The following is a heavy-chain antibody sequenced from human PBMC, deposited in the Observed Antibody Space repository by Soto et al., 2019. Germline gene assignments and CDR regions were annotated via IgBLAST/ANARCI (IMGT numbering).Heavy chain of an antibody. CDR2: IIPFLDTT. Sequence: QVHLVQSGAEVKKPGSSVKVSCKAPGGTFSRYGISWVRQAPGQGLEWMGGIIPFLDTTNYAQKFQGRVTFTADESTSTVYAEMGSLRSDDTAVYYCARTVIGAGTYGGIDYLDNWGQGTLVTVSS. D-gene: IGHD6-13*01. J-gene: IGHJ4*02. V-gene: IGHV1-69*01. CDR1: GGTFSRYG. CDR3: ARTVIGAGTYGGIDYLDN.